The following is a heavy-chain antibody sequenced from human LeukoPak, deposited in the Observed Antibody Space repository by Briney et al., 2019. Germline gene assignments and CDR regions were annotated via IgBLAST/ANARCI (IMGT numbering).Heavy chain of an antibody. CDR1: GGSISSYY. CDR3: ARPVPEGDAFDI. V-gene: IGHV4-4*07. Sequence: PSETLSPTCTVSGGSISSYYWSWMRQPAGKGLEWIGRIYTSGSTNYNPSLKSRVTISVDKSKNQFSLKLSSVTAADTAVYYCARPVPEGDAFDIWGQGTMVTVSS. CDR2: IYTSGST. D-gene: IGHD1-14*01. J-gene: IGHJ3*02.